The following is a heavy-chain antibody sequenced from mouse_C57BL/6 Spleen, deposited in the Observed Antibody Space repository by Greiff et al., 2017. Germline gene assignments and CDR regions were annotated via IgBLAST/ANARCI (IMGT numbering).Heavy chain of an antibody. Sequence: DVMLVESGGGLVKPGGSLKLSCAASGFTFSSYAMSWVRQTPEKRLEWVATISAGGSYTYYPDNVKGRFTLSRDNAKNNLYLQMSHLKSEDTAMYYCASLYEYDEGGFAYWGQGTLVTVSA. D-gene: IGHD2-4*01. CDR2: ISAGGSYT. J-gene: IGHJ3*01. CDR1: GFTFSSYA. CDR3: ASLYEYDEGGFAY. V-gene: IGHV5-4*03.